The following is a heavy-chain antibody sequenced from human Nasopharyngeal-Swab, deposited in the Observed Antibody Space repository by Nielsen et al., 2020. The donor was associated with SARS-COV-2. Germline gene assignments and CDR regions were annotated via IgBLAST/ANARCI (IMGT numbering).Heavy chain of an antibody. J-gene: IGHJ5*02. CDR3: ARTHNWIDP. V-gene: IGHV4-39*01. CDR2: VYYDLAI. Sequence: IRQPPGKGLEWIWSVYYDLAIQYSPSLKSRATISIDTSKNQLSLEVTSVTVADTAVYYCARTHNWIDPWGQGTLVTVSS.